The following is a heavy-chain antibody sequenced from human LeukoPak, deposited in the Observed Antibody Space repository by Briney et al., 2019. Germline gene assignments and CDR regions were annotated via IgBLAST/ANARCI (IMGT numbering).Heavy chain of an antibody. Sequence: GGSLRLSCAASGFTFDDYAMHWVRQAPGKGLEWVSGISWNSGSIGYADSVKGRFTISRDNAKNSLYLQMNSLRAEDTALYYCAKGHLSVAGMCYYYYGMDVWGQGTTVTVSS. CDR2: ISWNSGSI. J-gene: IGHJ6*02. D-gene: IGHD6-19*01. V-gene: IGHV3-9*01. CDR1: GFTFDDYA. CDR3: AKGHLSVAGMCYYYYGMDV.